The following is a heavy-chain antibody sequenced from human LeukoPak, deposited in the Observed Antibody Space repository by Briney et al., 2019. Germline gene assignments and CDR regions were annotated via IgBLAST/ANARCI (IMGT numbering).Heavy chain of an antibody. D-gene: IGHD3-10*01. V-gene: IGHV4-34*01. Sequence: SETLSLTCAVYGGSFSGYYWSWIRQPPGKGLEWIGEINHSGSTNYNPSLKSRVTISVDTSKNQFSLKLSSVTAADTAVYYCARHDTMVRGAYFDYWGQGTLVTVSS. CDR1: GGSFSGYY. CDR3: ARHDTMVRGAYFDY. CDR2: INHSGST. J-gene: IGHJ4*02.